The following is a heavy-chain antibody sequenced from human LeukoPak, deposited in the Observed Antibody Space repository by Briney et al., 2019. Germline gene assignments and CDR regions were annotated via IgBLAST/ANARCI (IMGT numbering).Heavy chain of an antibody. CDR2: IYPGDSNT. Sequence: GASLKISCKGSGYSFTSYWIGWGRQMPGKGLEWMGLIYPGDSNTRYSPSFQGQVTISADKSINTAFLQWRSLKASDTAMYYGARRSDSDTHWGEGTLVTVSS. CDR3: ARRSDSDTH. CDR1: GYSFTSYW. V-gene: IGHV5-51*01. D-gene: IGHD3-22*01. J-gene: IGHJ4*01.